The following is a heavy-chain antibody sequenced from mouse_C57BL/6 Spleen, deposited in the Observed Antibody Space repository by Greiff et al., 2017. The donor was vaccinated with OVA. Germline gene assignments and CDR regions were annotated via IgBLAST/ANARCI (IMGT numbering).Heavy chain of an antibody. V-gene: IGHV3-6*01. Sequence: EVQLVESGPGLVKPSQSLSLTCSVTGYSITSGYYWNWIRQFPGNKLEWMGYISYDGSNNYNPSLKNRISLTRDTSKNQIFLKLNTVTPEDTATDYCAREGSEAWFAYWGQGTLVTVSA. CDR3: AREGSEAWFAY. CDR1: GYSITSGYY. J-gene: IGHJ3*01. CDR2: ISYDGSN.